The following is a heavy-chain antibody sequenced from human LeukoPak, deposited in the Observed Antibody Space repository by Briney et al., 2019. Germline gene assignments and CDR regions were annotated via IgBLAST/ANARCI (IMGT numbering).Heavy chain of an antibody. Sequence: PGGSPRLSCAASGFTFSSFAMSWVRQAPGKGLEWVSAISGSGGNTYYADSVKGRFTISRDNSKNTLYLQMNSLRVEDTAVYYCAKDRPVLMVYATSPHYFDYWGQGTLVTVSS. V-gene: IGHV3-23*01. CDR2: ISGSGGNT. CDR3: AKDRPVLMVYATSPHYFDY. D-gene: IGHD2-8*01. CDR1: GFTFSSFA. J-gene: IGHJ4*02.